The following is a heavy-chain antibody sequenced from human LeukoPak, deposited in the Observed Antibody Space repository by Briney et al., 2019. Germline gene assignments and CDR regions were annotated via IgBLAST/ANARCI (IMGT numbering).Heavy chain of an antibody. CDR3: VKDVGGSYAFDY. CDR2: ISSDGSQK. V-gene: IGHV3-30*18. D-gene: IGHD1-26*01. J-gene: IGHJ4*02. CDR1: GFTFSSYA. Sequence: PGGSLRLSCAASGFTFSSYAMHWVRQAPGKGLEWVAIISSDGSQKFYADSVKGRFTISRDNSKNTLYLQMDSLRAEDTAVYYCVKDVGGSYAFDYWGQGILVTVAS.